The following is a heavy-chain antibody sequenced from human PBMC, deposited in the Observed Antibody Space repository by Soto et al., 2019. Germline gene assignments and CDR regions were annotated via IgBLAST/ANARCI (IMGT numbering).Heavy chain of an antibody. J-gene: IGHJ4*02. CDR3: TRGGRENNWNYGNFEY. D-gene: IGHD1-7*01. CDR1: GGTFSSYS. V-gene: IGHV1-69*08. CDR2: VVPKIGNI. Sequence: QVQLVQSGAEVKKPGSSVKVSCKAPGGTFSSYSINWVRQAPGQGLEWMGRVVPKIGNINFVRKFQGRLTRTADKSTRTAFLERSSLRPEDTAVYYCTRGGRENNWNYGNFEYWRQGTQVTVSS.